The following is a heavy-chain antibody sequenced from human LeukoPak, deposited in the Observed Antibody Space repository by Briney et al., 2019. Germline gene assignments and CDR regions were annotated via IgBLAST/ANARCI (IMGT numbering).Heavy chain of an antibody. CDR2: ISSSSSTI. J-gene: IGHJ4*02. CDR1: GFTFSSYS. V-gene: IGHV3-48*01. CDR3: AVDIVVVPAARRRPQYFDY. Sequence: GGSLRLSCAASGFTFSSYSMNWVRQAPGKGLEWVSYISSSSSTIYYADSVKGRFTISRDNAKNSLYLQMNSLRAEDTAVYYCAVDIVVVPAARRRPQYFDYWGQGTLVTVSS. D-gene: IGHD2-2*01.